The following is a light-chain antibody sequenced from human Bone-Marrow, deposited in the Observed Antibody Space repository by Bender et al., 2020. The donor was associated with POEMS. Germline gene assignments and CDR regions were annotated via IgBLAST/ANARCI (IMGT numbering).Light chain of an antibody. CDR1: DLGDKY. J-gene: IGLJ2*01. CDR2: QDT. V-gene: IGLV3-1*01. Sequence: SYEVTQPPSVSVSPGQTASITCSGDDLGDKYVAWYQQKPGQSPVRVIYQDTKRPSGIPERFSGSKSGNTATLTISGTQAMDEADYYCQAWDTYSVIFGGGTKLTVL. CDR3: QAWDTYSVI.